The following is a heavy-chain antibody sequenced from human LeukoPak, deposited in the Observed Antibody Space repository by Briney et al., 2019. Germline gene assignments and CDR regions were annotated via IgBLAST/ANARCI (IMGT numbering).Heavy chain of an antibody. CDR1: GFTFTTYW. V-gene: IGHV3-7*05. J-gene: IGHJ4*02. D-gene: IGHD3-16*01. CDR3: ARARGTDY. Sequence: GGSLRLSCEASGFTFTTYWMTWVRQAPGRGLEWVANIKQDGSEKYYVDSVKGRFTISRDNAKNSLYLQMNSLRAEGTAVYYCARARGTDYWGQGTLVTVSS. CDR2: IKQDGSEK.